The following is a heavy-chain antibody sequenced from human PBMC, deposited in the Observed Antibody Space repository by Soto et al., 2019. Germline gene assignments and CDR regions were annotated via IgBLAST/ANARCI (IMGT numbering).Heavy chain of an antibody. J-gene: IGHJ6*02. Sequence: GGSLRLSCAASGFTFSSYSMNWVRQAPGKGLEWVSSISSSSSYIYYADSVKGRFTISRDNAKNSLYLQMNSLRAEDTAVYYCARVSSSWYYYYGMDVWGQGTTVTVSS. CDR2: ISSSSSYI. D-gene: IGHD6-13*01. CDR3: ARVSSSWYYYYGMDV. V-gene: IGHV3-21*01. CDR1: GFTFSSYS.